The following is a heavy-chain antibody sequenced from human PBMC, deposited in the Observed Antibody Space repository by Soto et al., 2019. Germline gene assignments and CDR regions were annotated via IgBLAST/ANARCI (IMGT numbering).Heavy chain of an antibody. CDR1: GYTFTGYY. Sequence: ASAKVSCKASGYTFTGYYMHWVRQAPGQGLEWMGWINPNSGGTNYAQKFQGWVTMTRDTSISTAYMELSRLRSDDTAVYYCARGYYDFPSHYGMDVWGQGTTVTVSS. V-gene: IGHV1-2*04. J-gene: IGHJ6*02. CDR3: ARGYYDFPSHYGMDV. CDR2: INPNSGGT. D-gene: IGHD3-3*01.